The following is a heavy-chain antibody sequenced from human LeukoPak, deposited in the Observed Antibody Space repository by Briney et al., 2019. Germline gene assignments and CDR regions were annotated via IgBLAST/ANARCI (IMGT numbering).Heavy chain of an antibody. Sequence: GGSLRLSCAASGFTFSSYWMSWVRRAPGKGLEWVANIKQDGSEKYYVDSVKGRFTISRDNAKNSLYLQMNSLRAEDTAVYYCARAILWFGELLDLFDYWGQGTLVTVSS. CDR3: ARAILWFGELLDLFDY. CDR2: IKQDGSEK. V-gene: IGHV3-7*01. CDR1: GFTFSSYW. J-gene: IGHJ4*02. D-gene: IGHD3-10*01.